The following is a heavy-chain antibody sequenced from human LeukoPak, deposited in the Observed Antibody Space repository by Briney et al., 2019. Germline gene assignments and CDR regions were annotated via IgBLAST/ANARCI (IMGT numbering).Heavy chain of an antibody. Sequence: SQTLSLTCTVSGDSLSSGGYYWSWLRQPPGKGLEWIGYIYHSGSTSYNPSLKSRVTISVDRSRNQFSLKLTSVTAADTAVYYCARDNPWNWFDPWGQGTLVTVSS. V-gene: IGHV4-30-2*01. CDR2: IYHSGST. CDR3: ARDNPWNWFDP. CDR1: GDSLSSGGYY. J-gene: IGHJ5*02.